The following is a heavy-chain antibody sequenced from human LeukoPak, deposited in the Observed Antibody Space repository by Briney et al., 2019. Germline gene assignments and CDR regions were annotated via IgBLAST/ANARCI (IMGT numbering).Heavy chain of an antibody. CDR1: GYTFTGYY. Sequence: ASVKVSCKASGYTFTGYYMHWVRQAPGQGLEWMRWINPNSGGTNYAQKFQGRVTMTRDTSISTAYMELSRLRSDDTAVYYCARGVGRWSGSYYLNYWGQGTLVTVSS. CDR3: ARGVGRWSGSYYLNY. J-gene: IGHJ4*02. D-gene: IGHD1-26*01. V-gene: IGHV1-2*02. CDR2: INPNSGGT.